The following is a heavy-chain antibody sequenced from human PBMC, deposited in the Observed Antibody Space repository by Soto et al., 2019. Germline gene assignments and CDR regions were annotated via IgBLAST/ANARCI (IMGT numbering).Heavy chain of an antibody. CDR1: GGSISSSSYY. Sequence: QLQLQESGPGLVKPSETLSLTCTVSGGSISSSSYYWGWIRQPPGKGLEWIGSIYYSGSTYYNPSLKSRVTISVDTSKNQFSLKLSSVTAADTAVYYCARQVYNWNYGIDYWGQGTLVTVSS. V-gene: IGHV4-39*01. J-gene: IGHJ4*02. CDR2: IYYSGST. D-gene: IGHD1-7*01. CDR3: ARQVYNWNYGIDY.